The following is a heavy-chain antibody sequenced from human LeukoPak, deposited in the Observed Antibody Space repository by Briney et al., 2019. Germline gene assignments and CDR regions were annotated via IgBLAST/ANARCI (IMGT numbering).Heavy chain of an antibody. CDR3: ARHWETSSWYVDY. CDR2: IYYSGST. D-gene: IGHD6-13*01. CDR1: GGSISTYY. J-gene: IGHJ4*02. Sequence: SETLSLTCTVSGGSISTYYWSWIRQPPGKGLEWIGYIYYSGSTNYNPSLKSRVTISVDTSKNQLSLKLSSVTTADTAVYYCARHWETSSWYVDYWGQGTLVTVSS. V-gene: IGHV4-59*08.